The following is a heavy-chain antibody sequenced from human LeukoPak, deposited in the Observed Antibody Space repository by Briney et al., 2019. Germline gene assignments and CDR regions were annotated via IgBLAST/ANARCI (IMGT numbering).Heavy chain of an antibody. CDR3: ARYLVVVPAAQYWFDP. Sequence: SETLSLTCTVSGGSISSSSYYWGWIRQPPGKGLEWIGSIYYSGSTNYNPSLKSRVTISVDTSKNQFSLKLSSVTAADTAVYYCARYLVVVPAAQYWFDPWGQGTLVTVSS. CDR2: IYYSGST. D-gene: IGHD2-2*01. CDR1: GGSISSSSYY. J-gene: IGHJ5*02. V-gene: IGHV4-39*07.